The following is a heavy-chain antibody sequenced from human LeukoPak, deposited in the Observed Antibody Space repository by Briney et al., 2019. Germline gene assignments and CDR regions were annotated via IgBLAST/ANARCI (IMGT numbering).Heavy chain of an antibody. V-gene: IGHV3-7*01. CDR3: ARTMRGYCTNGVCPYFDY. CDR2: IKMDGSEN. D-gene: IGHD2-8*01. Sequence: GGSLRLSCAASGFTFSSYWMSWVRQAPGKGLEWVANIKMDGSENHYLDSVKGRFTISRDNSKNTLYLQMNSLRAEDTAVYYCARTMRGYCTNGVCPYFDYWGQGTLVTVSS. CDR1: GFTFSSYW. J-gene: IGHJ4*02.